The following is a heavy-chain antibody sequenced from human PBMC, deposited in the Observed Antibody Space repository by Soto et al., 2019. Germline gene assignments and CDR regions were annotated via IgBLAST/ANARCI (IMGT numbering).Heavy chain of an antibody. D-gene: IGHD3-16*01. CDR3: AAGTLGAVWTPLDD. V-gene: IGHV4-59*12. J-gene: IGHJ4*02. CDR2: VYYSGST. CDR1: GGSFSDNY. Sequence: SETLSLTCDVSGGSFSDNYWTWIRQVPGKGLEWIGYVYYSGSTNYNPSLKSRVTISVDASKQQFSLKLTSVTAADTALYYCAAGTLGAVWTPLDDWGQGILVTV.